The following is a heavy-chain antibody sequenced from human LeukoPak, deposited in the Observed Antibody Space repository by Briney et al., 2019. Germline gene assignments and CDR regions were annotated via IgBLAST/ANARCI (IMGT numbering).Heavy chain of an antibody. CDR1: GGSFSGYY. J-gene: IGHJ4*02. CDR2: INHSGST. V-gene: IGHV4-34*01. D-gene: IGHD6-13*01. CDR3: ARAGSSWYLYY. Sequence: PSETLSLTCAVYGGSFSGYYWSWIRQPPGKGLEWIGEINHSGSTNYNPSLKSRVTISVDTSKNQFSLKLSSVTAADTAVYYCARAGSSWYLYYWGQGTLVTVSS.